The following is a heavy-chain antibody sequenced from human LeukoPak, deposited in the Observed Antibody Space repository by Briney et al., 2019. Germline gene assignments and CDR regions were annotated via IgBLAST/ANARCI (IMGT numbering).Heavy chain of an antibody. Sequence: GGSLRLSCAASGFTFSSYAMHWVRQAPGKGLEWVAVIPYDGSNKYYAGSVKGRFTISRDNSKNTLYLQMNSLRAEDTAVYYCARAYSSSWYFDYWGQGTLVTVCS. CDR2: IPYDGSNK. CDR1: GFTFSSYA. CDR3: ARAYSSSWYFDY. J-gene: IGHJ4*02. D-gene: IGHD6-13*01. V-gene: IGHV3-30*01.